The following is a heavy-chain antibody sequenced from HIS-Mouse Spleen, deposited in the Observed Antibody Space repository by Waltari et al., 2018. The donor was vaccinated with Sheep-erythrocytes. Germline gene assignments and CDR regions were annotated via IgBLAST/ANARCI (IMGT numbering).Heavy chain of an antibody. Sequence: EVQLVESGGGLVQHGGSLRLSCAASGFTFSSYSMNWVRQAPGKGLEWVSYISSSSSTIYYADSVKGRFTISRDNAKNSLYLQMNSLRAEDTAVYYCASSSSSWYWYFDLWGRGTLVTVSS. D-gene: IGHD6-13*01. CDR3: ASSSSSWYWYFDL. V-gene: IGHV3-48*01. CDR1: GFTFSSYS. J-gene: IGHJ2*01. CDR2: ISSSSSTI.